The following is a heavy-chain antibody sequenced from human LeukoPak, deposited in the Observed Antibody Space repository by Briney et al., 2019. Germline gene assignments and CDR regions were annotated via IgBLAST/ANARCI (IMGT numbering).Heavy chain of an antibody. CDR2: ISDSGGDT. V-gene: IGHV3-23*01. CDR3: AKTTAGYSSGRYPGWPIDY. J-gene: IGHJ4*02. CDR1: GFTFRSYA. D-gene: IGHD6-19*01. Sequence: PGGSLRLSCAASGFTFRSYAIYWVRQAPGKGLECVSGISDSGGDTYFAHSVKGRFTISRDNSKNTVFLQMDSLRAEDTAVYYCAKTTAGYSSGRYPGWPIDYWGQGTLVTVSS.